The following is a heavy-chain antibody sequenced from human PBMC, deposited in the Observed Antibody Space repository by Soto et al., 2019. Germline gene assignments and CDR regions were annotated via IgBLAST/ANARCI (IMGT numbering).Heavy chain of an antibody. CDR2: IFSNDGK. Sequence: QVTLKESGPVLVKPTETLTLTCTVSGFSLSNARMGVSWIRQPPGKALEWLAYIFSNDGKSYSTSLKSRLTTSKDTSKSQVVLTMTNMDPVDTATYYCARIVSDSSGWYVFDYWGQGTLVTVSS. CDR1: GFSLSNARMG. CDR3: ARIVSDSSGWYVFDY. J-gene: IGHJ4*02. V-gene: IGHV2-26*01. D-gene: IGHD6-19*01.